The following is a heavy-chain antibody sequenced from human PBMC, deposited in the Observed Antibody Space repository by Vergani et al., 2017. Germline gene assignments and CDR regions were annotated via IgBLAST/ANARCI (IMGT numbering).Heavy chain of an antibody. CDR3: ATFGYRRWGYYFDY. CDR2: ICHTEDT. Sequence: QVQLQESGPGLVKPPGTLSLTCAVSGDSIRSNNCWTWVRQPPGKGLEWIGEICHTEDTKYSPSLKSRVTVSVDESRNLFSLRLNSVTAADTAVYYCATFGYRRWGYYFDYWGQGILVTVSS. V-gene: IGHV4-4*03. J-gene: IGHJ4*02. D-gene: IGHD2-2*02. CDR1: GDSIRSNNC.